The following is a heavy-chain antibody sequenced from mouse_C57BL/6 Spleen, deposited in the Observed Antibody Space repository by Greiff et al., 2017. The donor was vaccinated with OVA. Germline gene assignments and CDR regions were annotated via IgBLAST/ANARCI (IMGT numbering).Heavy chain of an antibody. J-gene: IGHJ2*01. D-gene: IGHD4-1*01. V-gene: IGHV6-3*01. CDR3: TGAGTPFDY. CDR1: GFTFSNYW. CDR2: IRLKSDNYAT. Sequence: EVKLQESGGGLVQPGGSMKLSCVASGFTFSNYWMNWVRQSPEKGLEWVAQIRLKSDNYATHYAESVKGRFTISRDDSKSSVYLQMNNLRAEDTGIYYCTGAGTPFDYWGQGTTLTVSS.